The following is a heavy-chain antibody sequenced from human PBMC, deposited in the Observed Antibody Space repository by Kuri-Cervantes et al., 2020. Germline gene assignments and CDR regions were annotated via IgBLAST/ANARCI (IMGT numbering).Heavy chain of an antibody. J-gene: IGHJ3*02. V-gene: IGHV3-30-3*01. D-gene: IGHD3-9*01. Sequence: GESLKISCAASGFTFSSYAVHWVRQAPGKGLEWVAVISYDGSNKYYADSVKGRFTISRDNSKNTLYLQMNSLRAEDTAVYYCAVLRYFDWFPGYSDAFDIWGQGTMVTVSS. CDR3: AVLRYFDWFPGYSDAFDI. CDR1: GFTFSSYA. CDR2: ISYDGSNK.